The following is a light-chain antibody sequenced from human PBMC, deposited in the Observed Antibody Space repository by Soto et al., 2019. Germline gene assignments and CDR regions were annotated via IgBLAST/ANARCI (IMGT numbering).Light chain of an antibody. V-gene: IGKV1-39*01. Sequence: DIQMTQSPSSLSASVGDRVTITCRASQNIINYLNWYQQKPGKAPNLLIYAASILQSGVPSRFSGSGSGTDFTLTITSLQAEDYATYGCQQSYATPYTFGHGTNLEIK. CDR1: QNIINY. CDR2: AAS. J-gene: IGKJ2*01. CDR3: QQSYATPYT.